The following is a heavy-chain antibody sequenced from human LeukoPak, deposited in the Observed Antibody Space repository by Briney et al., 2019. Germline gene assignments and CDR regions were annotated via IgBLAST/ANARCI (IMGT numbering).Heavy chain of an antibody. J-gene: IGHJ3*02. CDR1: GLTFSSYA. V-gene: IGHV3-23*01. Sequence: GGSLRLSCAASGLTFSSYAMSWVRQAPGKGLEWVSAISGSGGSTYYADSVKGRFTISRDNSKNTLYLQMNSLRAEDTAVYYCAKDESSGYYVGAFDIWGQGTMVTVSS. CDR2: ISGSGGST. D-gene: IGHD3-22*01. CDR3: AKDESSGYYVGAFDI.